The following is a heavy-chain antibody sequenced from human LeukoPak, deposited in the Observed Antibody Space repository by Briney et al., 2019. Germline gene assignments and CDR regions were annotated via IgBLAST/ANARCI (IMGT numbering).Heavy chain of an antibody. V-gene: IGHV3-21*01. D-gene: IGHD6-13*01. CDR3: ARGGPAAGRFDY. CDR2: ISSSSTYT. J-gene: IGHJ4*02. Sequence: GGSLRLSCTVSGHPFSSFTLNWVRQSPGKGLEWVSSISSSSTYTCYADSVKGRFTISRDNSKNTLYLQMNSLRAEDTAVYYCARGGPAAGRFDYWGQGTLVTVSS. CDR1: GHPFSSFT.